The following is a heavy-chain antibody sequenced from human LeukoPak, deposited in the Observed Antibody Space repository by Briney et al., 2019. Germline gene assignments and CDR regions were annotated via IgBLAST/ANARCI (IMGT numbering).Heavy chain of an antibody. CDR1: GGSFFGYH. D-gene: IGHD4-23*01. CDR3: ARDPTTVVTVPYYFDD. Sequence: PSETLSLTCAVSGGSFFGYHWNWIRQTPGKGLEWIGEIKHRGNTNYNPSLESRVTISVDTSKNQFSLTLRSVTAADTAVYYCARDPTTVVTVPYYFDDWGQGTRVTVSS. CDR2: IKHRGNT. V-gene: IGHV4-34*01. J-gene: IGHJ4*02.